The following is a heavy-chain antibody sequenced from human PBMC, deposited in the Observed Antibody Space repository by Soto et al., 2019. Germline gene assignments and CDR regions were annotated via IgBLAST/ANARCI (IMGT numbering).Heavy chain of an antibody. Sequence: ASVKVSCKASGYTFTSYYMHWVRQAPGQGLEWMGIINPSGGRTSYAQKFQGRVNMTRDTSTSTVYMELSSLRSEDTAVYYCARGEKYYDILTGSRGGAFDIWGQGTMVTVSS. D-gene: IGHD3-9*01. J-gene: IGHJ3*02. CDR1: GYTFTSYY. CDR2: INPSGGRT. CDR3: ARGEKYYDILTGSRGGAFDI. V-gene: IGHV1-46*01.